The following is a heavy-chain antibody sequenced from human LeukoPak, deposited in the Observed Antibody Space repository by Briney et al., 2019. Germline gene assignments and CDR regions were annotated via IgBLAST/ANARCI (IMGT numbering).Heavy chain of an antibody. D-gene: IGHD5-12*01. CDR1: GYTFTSHW. V-gene: IGHV1-69-2*01. J-gene: IGHJ4*02. CDR2: FHPPDDEA. CDR3: AVGRGFAHGRLEE. Sequence: KISCQATGYTFTSHWIAWVRQMPGKGLEWMGRFHPPDDEAKYLERFDGRIAITADTSTDTSYLELKGLTSDDTALYFCAVGRGFAHGRLEEWGQGTLITVSS.